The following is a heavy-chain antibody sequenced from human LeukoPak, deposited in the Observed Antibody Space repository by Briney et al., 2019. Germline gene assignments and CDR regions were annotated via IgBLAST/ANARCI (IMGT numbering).Heavy chain of an antibody. CDR3: ATWVMVRGVITLDY. CDR1: GGSISSSSYY. Sequence: SETLSLTCTVSGGSISSSSYYWGWIRQPPGKGLEWIGSIYYSGSTYYNPSLKSRVTISVDTSKNQFSLKLSSVTAADTAVYYCATWVMVRGVITLDYWGQGTLVTVSS. V-gene: IGHV4-39*07. D-gene: IGHD3-10*01. CDR2: IYYSGST. J-gene: IGHJ4*02.